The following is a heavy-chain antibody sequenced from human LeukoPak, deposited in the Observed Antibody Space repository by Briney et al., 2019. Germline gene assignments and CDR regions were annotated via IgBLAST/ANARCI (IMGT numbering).Heavy chain of an antibody. CDR2: ISGSGGST. J-gene: IGHJ4*02. CDR3: ARTGYSYGWGVYYFDY. V-gene: IGHV3-23*01. D-gene: IGHD5-18*01. CDR1: GFTFSSYA. Sequence: PGGSLRLSCAASGFTFSSYAMSWVRQAPGKGLEWVSAISGSGGSTYYADSVKGRFTISRDNSKNTLYLQMNSLRTEDTAVYYCARTGYSYGWGVYYFDYWGQGTLVTVSS.